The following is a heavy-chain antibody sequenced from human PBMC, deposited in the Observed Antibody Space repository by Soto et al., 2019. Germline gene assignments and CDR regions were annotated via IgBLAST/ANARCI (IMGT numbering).Heavy chain of an antibody. CDR3: AKDQDIEVVVSAK. CDR2: ISGSGGST. V-gene: IGHV3-23*01. Sequence: EVQLLESGGGLVQPGGSLRLSCAASGFTFSNYAMSWVRQAPGKGLEWVSAISGSGGSTYYADSVKGRFTVSRDNSKNTLYLQMNSLRAEDTAVYYCAKDQDIEVVVSAKWGQGTLVTVSS. D-gene: IGHD2-15*01. J-gene: IGHJ4*02. CDR1: GFTFSNYA.